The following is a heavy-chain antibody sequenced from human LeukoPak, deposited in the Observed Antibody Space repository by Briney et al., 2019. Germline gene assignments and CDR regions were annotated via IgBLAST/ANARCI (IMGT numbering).Heavy chain of an antibody. Sequence: SETLSLTCTVSGGSISSYCWSWIRQPAGKGLEWIGHIYTSGSTNYNPSLKSRVTTSVDTSKNQFSLKLSSVTAADTAVYYCARVMGDPRPGYCDIWGRGALVTVSS. CDR1: GGSISSYC. D-gene: IGHD3-16*01. CDR2: IYTSGST. J-gene: IGHJ2*01. V-gene: IGHV4-4*07. CDR3: ARVMGDPRPGYCDI.